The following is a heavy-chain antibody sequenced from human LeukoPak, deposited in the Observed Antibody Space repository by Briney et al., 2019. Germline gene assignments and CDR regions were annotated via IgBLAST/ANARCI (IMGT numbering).Heavy chain of an antibody. CDR1: GFTFSTSW. V-gene: IGHV3-7*03. Sequence: GGSLRLSCAASGFTFSTSWMSWVRQVPGKGLEWVANIKKDGSETYYVGSVKGRFTISRDNAKNSLYLQMNSLRAEDTAMYYCARGRYSGTTYYFDYWGQGTLVTVSS. CDR2: IKKDGSET. D-gene: IGHD5-12*01. CDR3: ARGRYSGTTYYFDY. J-gene: IGHJ4*02.